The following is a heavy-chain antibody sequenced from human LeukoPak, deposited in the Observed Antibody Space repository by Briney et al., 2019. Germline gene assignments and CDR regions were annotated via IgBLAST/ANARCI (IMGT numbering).Heavy chain of an antibody. J-gene: IGHJ4*02. V-gene: IGHV5-51*01. CDR3: ARQRLLRSDYFDY. Sequence: GESLKISCKGSGYSFTTYWIGWVRQMPGKGLEWMGIIYPGDSDTRYSPSFQGQVTISADKSISTAYLQWSSLKASDTAIYYCARQRLLRSDYFDYWGQGTLVTVSS. D-gene: IGHD6-19*01. CDR2: IYPGDSDT. CDR1: GYSFTTYW.